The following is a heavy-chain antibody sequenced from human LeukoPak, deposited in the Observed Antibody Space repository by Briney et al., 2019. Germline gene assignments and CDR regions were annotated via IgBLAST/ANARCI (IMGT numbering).Heavy chain of an antibody. CDR3: ARGYYDSSGYSPWGY. V-gene: IGHV1-2*02. J-gene: IGHJ4*02. CDR2: INLNSGGT. Sequence: ASVKVSCKASGYTFTGYYMHWVRQAPGQGLEWMGWINLNSGGTNYAQKFQGRVTMTRDTSISTAYMELSRLRSDDTAVYYCARGYYDSSGYSPWGYWGQGTLVTVSS. D-gene: IGHD3-22*01. CDR1: GYTFTGYY.